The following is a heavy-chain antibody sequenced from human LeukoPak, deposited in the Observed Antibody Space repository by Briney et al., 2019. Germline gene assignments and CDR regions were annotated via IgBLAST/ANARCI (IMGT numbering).Heavy chain of an antibody. J-gene: IGHJ4*02. V-gene: IGHV3-23*01. CDR2: ISGSGDRT. D-gene: IGHD1-26*01. Sequence: GGSLRLSCAASGFTFSSYPVSWVRQAPGKGLEWVSAISGSGDRTHYADSVKGRFTISRDNSKNTLYLQINSLRAEDTAVYYCAKPSSGNYPPTGYWGQGTLVTVSS. CDR3: AKPSSGNYPPTGY. CDR1: GFTFSSYP.